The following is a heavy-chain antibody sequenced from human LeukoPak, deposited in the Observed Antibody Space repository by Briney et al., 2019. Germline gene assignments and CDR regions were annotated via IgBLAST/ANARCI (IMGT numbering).Heavy chain of an antibody. CDR3: ATLITMIH. V-gene: IGHV3-23*01. CDR1: GFTFSSWA. Sequence: GGSLRLSCAASGFTFSSWAMSWVRQAPGKGLEWVSAFSGNGGATYYADSVKGRFTISRVNSKNILYLQMNSLRAEDTAVYYCATLITMIHWGQGTLVTVSS. J-gene: IGHJ4*02. CDR2: FSGNGGAT. D-gene: IGHD3-22*01.